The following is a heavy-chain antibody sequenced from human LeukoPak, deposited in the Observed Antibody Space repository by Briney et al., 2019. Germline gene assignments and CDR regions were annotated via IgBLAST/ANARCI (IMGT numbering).Heavy chain of an antibody. CDR3: ARAVGPFDF. CDR1: GFTFSTYG. Sequence: GGSLRLSCAASGFTFSTYGMHWVRQAPGKGLEWVAVIWYDGSIKYYGDSVKGRFTISRDNSKNTLYLQMNSLRAEDMAMYYCARAVGPFDFWGPGTLVIVSS. J-gene: IGHJ3*01. CDR2: IWYDGSIK. V-gene: IGHV3-33*01.